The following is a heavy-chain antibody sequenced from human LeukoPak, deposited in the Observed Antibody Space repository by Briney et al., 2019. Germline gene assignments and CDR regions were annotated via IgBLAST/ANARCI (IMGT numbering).Heavy chain of an antibody. CDR3: ARDQGIVSTRGDY. J-gene: IGHJ4*01. D-gene: IGHD5/OR15-5a*01. CDR1: GYIFTNYA. Sequence: ASVKVSCKASGYIFTNYAISWVRQAPGQALEWMGWISVLNGNTKYAQKLQGRVTLTTDSSTNTAYMELRSLRTDDAAVYYCARDQGIVSTRGDYWGQEPWSPSLQ. V-gene: IGHV1-18*01. CDR2: ISVLNGNT.